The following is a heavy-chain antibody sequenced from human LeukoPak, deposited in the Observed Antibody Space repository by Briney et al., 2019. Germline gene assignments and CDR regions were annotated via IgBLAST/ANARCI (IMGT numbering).Heavy chain of an antibody. D-gene: IGHD3-3*01. CDR3: AKESSPEVFGVVISTYFDY. J-gene: IGHJ4*02. V-gene: IGHV3-30*18. CDR1: GFTFSSYG. Sequence: GGSLRLSCAASGFTFSSYGMHWVRQAPGKGLEWVAVISYDGSNKYYADSVKGRFTISRDNSKNTLYLQMNSLRAEDTAVYYCAKESSPEVFGVVISTYFDYWGQGTLVTVSS. CDR2: ISYDGSNK.